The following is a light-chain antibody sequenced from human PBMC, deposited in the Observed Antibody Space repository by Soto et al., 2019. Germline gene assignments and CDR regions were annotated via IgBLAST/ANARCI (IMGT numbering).Light chain of an antibody. CDR1: SSNIGSNS. J-gene: IGLJ1*01. CDR3: ATWDDSLNGSV. Sequence: QSVLTQPPSASGTPGQRVTISCSGSSSNIGSNSVNWYQQLPGTAPKLLIYSSNQRPSGVPDRFSGSKSGTSASLAISGLQSEDEADYYCATWDDSLNGSVFGTGTKLTVL. V-gene: IGLV1-44*01. CDR2: SSN.